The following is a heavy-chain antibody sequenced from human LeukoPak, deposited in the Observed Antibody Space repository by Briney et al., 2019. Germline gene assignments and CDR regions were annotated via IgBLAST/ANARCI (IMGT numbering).Heavy chain of an antibody. Sequence: PGGSLRLSCAPSGFTFSSYAMSWVRQAPGKGPEWVSAISGSGGSTYYADSVKGRFTISRDNSKNTLYLQMNSLRAEDTAVYYCAKVGELYYDSSGYYYWGQGTLVTVSS. CDR1: GFTFSSYA. D-gene: IGHD3-22*01. CDR3: AKVGELYYDSSGYYY. V-gene: IGHV3-23*01. J-gene: IGHJ4*02. CDR2: ISGSGGST.